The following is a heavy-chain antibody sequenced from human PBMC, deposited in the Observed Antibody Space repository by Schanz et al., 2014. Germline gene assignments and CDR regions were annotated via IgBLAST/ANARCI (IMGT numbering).Heavy chain of an antibody. CDR2: IIPIHGIV. Sequence: QVQLVQSGAEVKKPGSSMKVSCKASGGTFSTYPINWLRQAPGQGLEWMGRIIPIHGIVNYAQRFQGRVTITADKSSDTAYMELSSLRSEDTAVYYCAREVGLYDRGWFDPWGQGTLGTVSS. J-gene: IGHJ5*02. D-gene: IGHD3-22*01. CDR3: AREVGLYDRGWFDP. V-gene: IGHV1-69*04. CDR1: GGTFSTYP.